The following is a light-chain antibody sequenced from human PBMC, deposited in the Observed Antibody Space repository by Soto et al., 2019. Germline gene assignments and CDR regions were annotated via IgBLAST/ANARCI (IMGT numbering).Light chain of an antibody. CDR3: CSYTSTSTYV. Sequence: QSALTQPASVSGSPGQSIAISCTGTSSDVGAYNYVSWYQHHPGKVPKLVIYDVTNRPSGISDRFSGSKSGNTASLTISGLQAEDEADFYCCSYTSTSTYVFGTGTKVT. V-gene: IGLV2-14*03. CDR1: SSDVGAYNY. J-gene: IGLJ1*01. CDR2: DVT.